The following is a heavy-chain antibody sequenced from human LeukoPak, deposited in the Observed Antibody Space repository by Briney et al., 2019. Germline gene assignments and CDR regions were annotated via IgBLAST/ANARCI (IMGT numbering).Heavy chain of an antibody. Sequence: GGPLRLSCAASGFTFRNYVIRWVRQAPGKGLEWVAVTSSDLNVKLYADSVKGRFTISRDNSRSTLYLQMNSLRPEDTAIYYCAREGYYGSGSPPSSYFDYWGQGTLVTVSS. CDR3: AREGYYGSGSPPSSYFDY. CDR1: GFTFRNYV. V-gene: IGHV3-30-3*01. CDR2: TSSDLNVK. D-gene: IGHD3-10*01. J-gene: IGHJ4*02.